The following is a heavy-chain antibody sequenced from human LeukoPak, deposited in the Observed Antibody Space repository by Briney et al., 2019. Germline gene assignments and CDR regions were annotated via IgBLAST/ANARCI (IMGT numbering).Heavy chain of an antibody. J-gene: IGHJ6*03. CDR3: ASTLRGYAQYYYYYYMDV. CDR2: ISSSGSTI. V-gene: IGHV3-11*01. Sequence: LSLTCTVSGGSISSSSYYMSWIRQAPGKGLEWVSYISSSGSTIYYADSVKGRFTISRDNAKNSLYLQMNSLRAEDTAVYYCASTLRGYAQYYYYYYMDVWGKGTTVTVSS. D-gene: IGHD5-12*01. CDR1: GGSISSSSYY.